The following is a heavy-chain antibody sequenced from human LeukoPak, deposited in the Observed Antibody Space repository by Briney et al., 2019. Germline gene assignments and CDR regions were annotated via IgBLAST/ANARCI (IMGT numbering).Heavy chain of an antibody. D-gene: IGHD3-22*01. CDR2: IIPILGIA. CDR3: ARDGAYYYDSSGSRYFQH. V-gene: IGHV1-69*04. Sequence: SVKVSCKASGGTFISYAISWVRQAPGQGLEWMGGIIPILGIANYAQKFQGRVTITADKSTSTAYMELSSLRSEDTAVYYCARDGAYYYDSSGSRYFQHWGQGTLVTVSS. CDR1: GGTFISYA. J-gene: IGHJ1*01.